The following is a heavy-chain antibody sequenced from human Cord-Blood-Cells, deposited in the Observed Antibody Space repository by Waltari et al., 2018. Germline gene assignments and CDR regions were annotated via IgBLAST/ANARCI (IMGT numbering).Heavy chain of an antibody. J-gene: IGHJ4*02. CDR3: ARQIPAADY. D-gene: IGHD2-2*01. CDR1: GYSCTRYW. V-gene: IGHV5-51*01. Sequence: EVQLVQSGAEVKKPGESLKIYCKGSGYSCTRYWIGWVRQMPGNGLEWMGIIYPGNSDTRYSPSFQGQVTIAADKSISTAYLQWSSLKASDTAMYYCARQIPAADYWGQGTLVTVSS. CDR2: IYPGNSDT.